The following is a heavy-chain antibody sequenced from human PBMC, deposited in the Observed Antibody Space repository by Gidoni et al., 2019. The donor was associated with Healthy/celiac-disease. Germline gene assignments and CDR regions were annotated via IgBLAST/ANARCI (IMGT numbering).Heavy chain of an antibody. Sequence: EVQLVESGGGLVQPGGSLRLSCAASGFTFSSYEMTWVRQAPGKGLEWVSYISSSGSTIYYADSVKGRFTISRDNAKNSLYLQMNSLRAEDTAVYYCARGLQITFGGVTPFSAFDIWGQGTMVTVSS. J-gene: IGHJ3*02. CDR2: ISSSGSTI. CDR3: ARGLQITFGGVTPFSAFDI. D-gene: IGHD3-16*01. CDR1: GFTFSSYE. V-gene: IGHV3-48*03.